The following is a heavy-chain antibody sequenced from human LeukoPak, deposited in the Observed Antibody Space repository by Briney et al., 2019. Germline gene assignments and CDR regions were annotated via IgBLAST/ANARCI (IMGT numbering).Heavy chain of an antibody. Sequence: GGSLRLSCAASGFTFSSYWMHWVRQAPGKGLVWVSRINSDGSSTSYADSVKGRFTFSRDNAKNTLYLQMNSLRAEDTALYYCAGDFRFDYYDILTGYPAGGDYWGQGTLVTVSS. D-gene: IGHD3-9*01. CDR2: INSDGSST. CDR3: AGDFRFDYYDILTGYPAGGDY. CDR1: GFTFSSYW. J-gene: IGHJ4*02. V-gene: IGHV3-74*01.